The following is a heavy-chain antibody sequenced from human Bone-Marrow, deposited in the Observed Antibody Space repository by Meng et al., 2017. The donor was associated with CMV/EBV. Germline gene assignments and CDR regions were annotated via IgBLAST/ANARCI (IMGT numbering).Heavy chain of an antibody. D-gene: IGHD2-2*01. V-gene: IGHV3-30*02. CDR1: GFTFSSYG. CDR3: AKVYCSSTSCYGANLDY. J-gene: IGHJ4*02. Sequence: GESLKISCAASGFTFSSYGMHWVRQAPGKGLEWVAFIRYDGSNKYYADSVKGRFTISRDNSKNTLYLQMNSLRAEDTAVYYCAKVYCSSTSCYGANLDYWGQGTLVTVSS. CDR2: IRYDGSNK.